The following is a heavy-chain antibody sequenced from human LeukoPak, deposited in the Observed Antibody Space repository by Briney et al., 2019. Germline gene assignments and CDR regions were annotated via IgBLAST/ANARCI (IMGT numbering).Heavy chain of an antibody. V-gene: IGHV4-59*01. CDR3: ARDRARFDP. CDR2: IYYSGST. D-gene: IGHD1-26*01. J-gene: IGHJ5*02. CDR1: GGSISSYY. Sequence: ASETLSLTCTVSGGSISSYYWSWIRQPPGKGLEWIGYIYYSGSTNYNPSLKSRVTISVDTFKNQFSLKLSSVTAADTAVYYCARDRARFDPWGQGTLVTVSS.